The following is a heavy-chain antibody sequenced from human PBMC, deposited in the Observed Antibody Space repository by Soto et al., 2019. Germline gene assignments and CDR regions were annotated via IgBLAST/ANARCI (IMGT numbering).Heavy chain of an antibody. CDR2: INAGNGNT. CDR3: GRVTATIVVPAMTDV. D-gene: IGHD3-22*01. Sequence: ASVKVSCKASGYTFTSYAMHWVRQAPGQRLEWMGWINAGNGNTKYSQKFQGRVTITRDTYGSTAYMELSSMGSEDTAVYYCGRVTATIVVPAMTDVTGEGTRATVS. CDR1: GYTFTSYA. V-gene: IGHV1-3*01. J-gene: IGHJ6*01.